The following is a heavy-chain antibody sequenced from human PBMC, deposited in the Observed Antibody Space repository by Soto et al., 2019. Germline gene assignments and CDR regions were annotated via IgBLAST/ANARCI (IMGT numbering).Heavy chain of an antibody. D-gene: IGHD6-19*01. CDR2: ISAYNGNR. CDR1: GYTFFNYG. Sequence: QVQLVQSGAEVKKPGASVKVSCKASGYTFFNYGISWVRQAPGQGLEWMGWISAYNGNRHYAGKLEARAPITTETTTSTAYMELRSLRSDDTAVYYCARDGITLAGSFDYWGQGPLVTVSS. CDR3: ARDGITLAGSFDY. V-gene: IGHV1-18*01. J-gene: IGHJ4*02.